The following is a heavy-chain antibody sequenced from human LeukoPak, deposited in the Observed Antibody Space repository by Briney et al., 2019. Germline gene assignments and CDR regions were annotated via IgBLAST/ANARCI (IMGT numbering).Heavy chain of an antibody. D-gene: IGHD2-2*02. CDR2: ISGSGGST. Sequence: GGSLRLSCAASGFTFSSDAMSWVRQAPGKGLEWVSAISGSGGSTYYADSVKGRFTISRDNSKNTLYLQMNSLRAEDTAVYYCAKDPEDIVVVPAAIPDYWGQGTLVTVSS. CDR3: AKDPEDIVVVPAAIPDY. CDR1: GFTFSSDA. J-gene: IGHJ4*02. V-gene: IGHV3-23*01.